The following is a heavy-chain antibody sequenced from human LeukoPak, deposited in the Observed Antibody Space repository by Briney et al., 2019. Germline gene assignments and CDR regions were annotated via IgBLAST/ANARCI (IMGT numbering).Heavy chain of an antibody. D-gene: IGHD3-22*01. J-gene: IGHJ5*02. CDR3: ASGWVDYYDSSGYYSIGFDP. CDR2: IYYSGST. Sequence: SETLSLTCTVSGGSISSSSYYWSWIRQPPGKGLEWIGYIYYSGSTNYNPSLKSRVTISVDTSKNQFSLKLSSVTAADTAVYYCASGWVDYYDSSGYYSIGFDPWGQGTLVTVSS. V-gene: IGHV4-61*01. CDR1: GGSISSSSYY.